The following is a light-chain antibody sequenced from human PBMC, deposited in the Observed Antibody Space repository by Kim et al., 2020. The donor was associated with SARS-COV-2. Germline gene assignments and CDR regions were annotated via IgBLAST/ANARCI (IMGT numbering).Light chain of an antibody. J-gene: IGLJ3*02. CDR3: SAWDSRLNVWV. V-gene: IGLV10-54*04. CDR1: NNNVGNQG. Sequence: QAGLTQPPSVSKGLGQTATLTCTGNNNNVGNQGAAWLQQHQGHPPKLLSYRNNNRPSGISERFSASRSGATASLTITGLQPEDETDYYCSAWDSRLNVWVFGGGTQLTVL. CDR2: RNN.